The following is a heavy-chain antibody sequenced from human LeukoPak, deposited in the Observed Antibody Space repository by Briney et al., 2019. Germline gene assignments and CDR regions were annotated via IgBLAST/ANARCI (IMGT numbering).Heavy chain of an antibody. V-gene: IGHV3-9*01. Sequence: GGSLRLSCAASGFTFDDYAMHWVRQAPGKGLEWVSGISWNSGSIGYADSVKGRFTISRDNAKNSLYLQMNSLRAEDTALYYCAKATVGYCSSTSCYGAEYFQHWGQGTLVTVSS. CDR3: AKATVGYCSSTSCYGAEYFQH. CDR2: ISWNSGSI. J-gene: IGHJ1*01. CDR1: GFTFDDYA. D-gene: IGHD2-2*01.